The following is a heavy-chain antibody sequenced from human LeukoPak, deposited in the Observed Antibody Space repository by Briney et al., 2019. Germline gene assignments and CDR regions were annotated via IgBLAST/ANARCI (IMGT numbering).Heavy chain of an antibody. CDR3: ARDSSSWAYLDY. V-gene: IGHV3-30-3*01. CDR2: ISYDGSNK. D-gene: IGHD6-13*01. J-gene: IGHJ4*02. Sequence: GRSLRLSCAASRFTFSNYIIHWVRQAPGKGLEWVAVISYDGSNKYYADSVKGRFTISRDNSKNTLYLQMNSLRAEDTALYYCARDSSSWAYLDYWGQRTLVTVSS. CDR1: RFTFSNYI.